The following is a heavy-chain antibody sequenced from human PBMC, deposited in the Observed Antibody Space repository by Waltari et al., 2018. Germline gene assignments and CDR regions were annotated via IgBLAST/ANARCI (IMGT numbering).Heavy chain of an antibody. CDR3: AKDINRHVVGDLDY. CDR2: ISWNSGSI. Sequence: EVQLVESGGGLVQPGRSLRLSCAASGFTFDDYAMHWVRQAPGKGLEWVSGISWNSGSIGYADSVKGRFTISRDNAKNSLYLQMNSLRAEDTALYYCAKDINRHVVGDLDYWGQGTLVTVSS. D-gene: IGHD1-26*01. J-gene: IGHJ4*02. V-gene: IGHV3-9*01. CDR1: GFTFDDYA.